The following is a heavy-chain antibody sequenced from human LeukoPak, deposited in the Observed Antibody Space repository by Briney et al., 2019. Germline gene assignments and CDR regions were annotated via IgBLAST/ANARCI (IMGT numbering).Heavy chain of an antibody. CDR2: IDYTEST. V-gene: IGHV4-59*01. CDR1: GGSISTYY. CDR3: ARERRRELVHAFDV. J-gene: IGHJ3*01. D-gene: IGHD1-26*01. Sequence: ASETLSLTFTVPGGSISTYYWSWIRQPPGKGLEWIAYIDYTESTNYNPSLKSRVAISVDTSKNQFSLKLSSVTAADTALYYCARERRRELVHAFDVLGQGTMVTVSS.